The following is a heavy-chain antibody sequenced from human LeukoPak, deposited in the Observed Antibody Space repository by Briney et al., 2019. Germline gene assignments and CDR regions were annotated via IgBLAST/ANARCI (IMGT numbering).Heavy chain of an antibody. CDR1: GFTFSSFA. V-gene: IGHV3-48*03. Sequence: GGSLRLSCAASGFTFSSFAMHWVRQAPGKGLQCISYTDNSGSTIYYADSVGGRFAMTRDNAKNSLYLQMDSLRAEDTAIYYCARNDDMDVWGQGTTVTVSS. CDR3: ARNDDMDV. CDR2: TDNSGSTI. J-gene: IGHJ6*02.